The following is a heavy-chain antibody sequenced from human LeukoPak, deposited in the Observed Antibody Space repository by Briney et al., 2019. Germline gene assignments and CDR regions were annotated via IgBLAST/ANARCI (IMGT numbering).Heavy chain of an antibody. V-gene: IGHV4-39*01. D-gene: IGHD2-2*01. CDR2: IYYSGST. Sequence: SETLSLTCTVSGGSISSSSYYWGWIRQPPGKGLEWIGSIYYSGSTYYNPSLKSRVTISVDTSKNQFSLTLSSVTAADTAVYYCARHEGVVPAAGNWFDPWGQGTLVTVSS. CDR3: ARHEGVVPAAGNWFDP. J-gene: IGHJ5*02. CDR1: GGSISSSSYY.